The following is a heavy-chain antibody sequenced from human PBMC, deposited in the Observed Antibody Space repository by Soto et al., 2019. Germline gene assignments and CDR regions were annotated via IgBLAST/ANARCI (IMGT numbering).Heavy chain of an antibody. J-gene: IGHJ5*02. V-gene: IGHV3-23*01. CDR1: GFTFSTHV. Sequence: EVRLLESGGGLVQPGGSLRLSCAASGFTFSTHVMSWVRQTPGKGLEWVSTIGTSGGTHYADNVKGRFTISRDKSENTLYLQMDSLRADDTAVYYCARIERFDPWGQGTLVTVSP. CDR2: IGTSGGT. CDR3: ARIERFDP.